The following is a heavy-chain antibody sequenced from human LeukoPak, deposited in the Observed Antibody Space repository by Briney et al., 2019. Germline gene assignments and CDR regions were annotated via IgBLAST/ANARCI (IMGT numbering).Heavy chain of an antibody. V-gene: IGHV4-31*03. D-gene: IGHD3-16*01. CDR3: ARGDTVHAFDI. CDR2: IYYSGST. J-gene: IGHJ3*02. Sequence: SQTLSLTCTVSGGSISSGGYHWSWIRQHPGKGLEWIGYIYYSGSTYYNPSLKSRVTISVDTSKNQFSLKLSSVTAADTAVYYCARGDTVHAFDIWGLGTMVTVSS. CDR1: GGSISSGGYH.